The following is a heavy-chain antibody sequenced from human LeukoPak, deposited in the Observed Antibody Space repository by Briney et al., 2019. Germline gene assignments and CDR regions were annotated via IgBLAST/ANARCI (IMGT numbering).Heavy chain of an antibody. Sequence: GGSLRLSCAASGFTFNDYTMTWVRQAPGKGLEWVSSISSSSSYIYYADSVKGRFTISRDNAKNSLYLQMNSLRAEDTAVYYCAPSPYSGSSLAPFDCWGQGTLVTVSS. CDR2: ISSSSSYI. J-gene: IGHJ4*02. V-gene: IGHV3-21*01. D-gene: IGHD1-26*01. CDR3: APSPYSGSSLAPFDC. CDR1: GFTFNDYT.